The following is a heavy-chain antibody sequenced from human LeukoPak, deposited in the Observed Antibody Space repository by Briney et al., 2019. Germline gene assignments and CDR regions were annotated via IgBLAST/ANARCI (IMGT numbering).Heavy chain of an antibody. CDR2: INTDGSTT. V-gene: IGHV3-74*01. Sequence: GGSLRLSCAASGFTLSSYWMYWVRQAPGKGLVWVSRINTDGSTTNYADSVKGRFTISRNNAKITLFLQMNSLRLEDTAVYYCARGTRGFDPWGQGTLVTVSS. J-gene: IGHJ5*02. CDR1: GFTLSSYW. CDR3: ARGTRGFDP. D-gene: IGHD2-2*01.